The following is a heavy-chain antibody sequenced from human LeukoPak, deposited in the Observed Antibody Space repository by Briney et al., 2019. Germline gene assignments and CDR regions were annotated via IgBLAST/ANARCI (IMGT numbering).Heavy chain of an antibody. CDR3: VRRDNTGWNYFDH. V-gene: IGHV4-59*08. D-gene: IGHD6-19*01. CDR2: IYYRERT. CDR1: GGSINSHY. Sequence: SETLSLTCTVSGGSINSHYWSWIRQPPGKGLQWIGDIYYRERTNYNHSLRSRVTISVDTSKNQLSLKLTPVLAADTAMYYCVRRDNTGWNYFDHWGQGILVTVSS. J-gene: IGHJ4*02.